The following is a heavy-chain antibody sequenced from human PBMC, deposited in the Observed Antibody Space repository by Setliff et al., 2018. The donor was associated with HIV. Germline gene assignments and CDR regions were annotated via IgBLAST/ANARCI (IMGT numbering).Heavy chain of an antibody. CDR2: IYYGGTT. J-gene: IGHJ5*02. CDR1: GGSIRSIDYF. Sequence: SEALSLTCTVSGGSIRSIDYFWGWIRQPPGKGLEWLGNFGNIYYGGTTYYNPSLKGRITISVFTSSQQLSLTLTSVTPADTAVYYCARLRAAGTVHYFDPWGQGTQVTVSS. V-gene: IGHV4-39*01. CDR3: ARLRAAGTVHYFDP. D-gene: IGHD6-13*01.